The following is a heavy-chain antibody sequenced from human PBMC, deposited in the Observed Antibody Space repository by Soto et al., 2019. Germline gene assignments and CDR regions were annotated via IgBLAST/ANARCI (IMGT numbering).Heavy chain of an antibody. J-gene: IGHJ4*02. CDR2: INHSGST. D-gene: IGHD1-20*01. CDR1: GWSFSGYY. CDR3: ARGRTLITGTSLDS. V-gene: IGHV4-34*01. Sequence: PXETLSLTCAVYGWSFSGYYWTWIRQPPGKGLDWIGEINHSGSTNYKPSLRSRVTISVDTSKNQLSLKVSSVTAADTAVYYCARGRTLITGTSLDSWGQGTLVTVSS.